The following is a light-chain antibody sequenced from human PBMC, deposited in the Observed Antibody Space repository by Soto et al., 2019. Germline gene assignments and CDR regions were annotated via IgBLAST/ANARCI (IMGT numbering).Light chain of an antibody. CDR2: EVS. CDR1: SSDVGGYKY. CDR3: SSHAGNNMGV. J-gene: IGLJ3*02. Sequence: QSVLTQPPAASGSPGQSFTISCTGTSSDVGGYKYVSWYQQHPGKAPNLLIYEVSQRPSGVPDRFSGSKSGNTASLTVSGLQAEDEADYYCSSHAGNNMGVFGGGTQLTVL. V-gene: IGLV2-8*01.